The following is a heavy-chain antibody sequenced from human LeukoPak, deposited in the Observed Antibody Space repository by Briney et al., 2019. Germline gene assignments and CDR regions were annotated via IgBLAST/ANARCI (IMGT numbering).Heavy chain of an antibody. CDR3: ARDQGWLGSALVY. CDR2: ISSSGSTI. CDR1: GFTFSDYY. J-gene: IGHJ4*02. V-gene: IGHV3-11*04. Sequence: PGGSLRLSCAASGFTFSDYYMSWIRQAPGKGLEWVSYISSSGSTIYYADSVKGRFTISRDNSKNTLYLQMNSLRAEDTAVYYCARDQGWLGSALVYWGQGTLVTVSS. D-gene: IGHD6-19*01.